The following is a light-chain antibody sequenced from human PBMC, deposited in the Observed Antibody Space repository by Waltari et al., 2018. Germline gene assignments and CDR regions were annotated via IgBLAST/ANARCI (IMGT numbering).Light chain of an antibody. J-gene: IGLJ2*01. CDR1: SSNIGCNT. CDR2: NNN. CDR3: AAWDDSLNAVV. V-gene: IGLV1-44*01. Sequence: QSVLTQPPSASGTPGQRVTIPCSGSSSNIGCNTVNWYQQLPGAAPKLLIYNNNQRPAGVPDRFSGSKSGTSASLAISSLQSEDEAHYYCAAWDDSLNAVVFGGGTKLTVL.